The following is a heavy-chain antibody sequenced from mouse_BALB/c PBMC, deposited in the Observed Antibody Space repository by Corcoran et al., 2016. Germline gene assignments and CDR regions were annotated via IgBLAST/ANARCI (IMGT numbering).Heavy chain of an antibody. V-gene: IGHV1S34*01. CDR2: ISCYNGAT. CDR1: GYSFTGYY. Sequence: LVKTGASVKISCKASGYSFTGYYMHWVKQSHGKSLEWIGYISCYNGATSYNQKFKGKATFTVDTSSSTAYMQFNSLTSEDSAVYYCARSTELGRGPVPAMDYWGQGTSVTVSS. D-gene: IGHD4-1*01. CDR3: ARSTELGRGPVPAMDY. J-gene: IGHJ4*01.